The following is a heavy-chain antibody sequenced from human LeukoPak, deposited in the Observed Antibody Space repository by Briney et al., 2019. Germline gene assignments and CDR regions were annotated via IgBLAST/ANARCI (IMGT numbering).Heavy chain of an antibody. D-gene: IGHD1-26*01. CDR3: ARESGTYYAVDN. CDR1: GFTFSSYA. Sequence: GGSLRLSCAASGFTFSSYAMNWVRQAPGKGLEWVSYINSGSSNRYYADTVKGRFTISRDNAKNSLFMQMNSLRNEDTALYYCARESGTYYAVDNWGQGTLVTVSS. CDR2: INSGSSNR. V-gene: IGHV3-21*01. J-gene: IGHJ4*02.